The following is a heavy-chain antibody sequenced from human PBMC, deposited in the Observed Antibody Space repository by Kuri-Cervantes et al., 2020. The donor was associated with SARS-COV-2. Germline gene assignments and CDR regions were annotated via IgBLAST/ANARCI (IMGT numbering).Heavy chain of an antibody. CDR1: GFSFSSYA. V-gene: IGHV3-21*04. CDR2: ISSSSSYI. J-gene: IGHJ5*02. Sequence: GESLKISCSASGFSFSSYAMHWVRQPPGKGLEWVSSISSSSSYIYYADSVKGRFTISRDNSKNTLYLQMNSLRAEDTAVYYCAKDAGYSSSWYVGGSIWFDPWGQGTLVTVSS. CDR3: AKDAGYSSSWYVGGSIWFDP. D-gene: IGHD6-13*01.